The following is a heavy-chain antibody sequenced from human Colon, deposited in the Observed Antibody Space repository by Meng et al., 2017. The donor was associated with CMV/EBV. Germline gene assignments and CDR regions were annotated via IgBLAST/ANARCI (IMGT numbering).Heavy chain of an antibody. Sequence: SETLSLTCAVYGGSFSGYYWSWIRQPPGKGLEWIGTIYHSGTTYYNPSLKSRVAISVDTSKNQFSLTLSSMTAADTAVYYCARRGRYCTSATCYTPFDFWGQGALVTVSS. J-gene: IGHJ4*02. D-gene: IGHD2-2*02. CDR2: IYHSGTT. CDR3: ARRGRYCTSATCYTPFDF. V-gene: IGHV4-34*01. CDR1: GGSFSGYY.